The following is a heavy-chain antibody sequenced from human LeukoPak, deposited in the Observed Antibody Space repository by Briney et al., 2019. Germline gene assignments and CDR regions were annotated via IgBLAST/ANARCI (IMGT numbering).Heavy chain of an antibody. Sequence: SETLSLTCAVYGGSFSGYYWSWIRQPPGKGLEWIGEINHSGSTNYNPSLKSRVTISVDKSKNQFSLKLSSVTAADTAVYYCARGELLRYFDYWGQGTLVTVSS. D-gene: IGHD1-26*01. CDR3: ARGELLRYFDY. CDR1: GGSFSGYY. J-gene: IGHJ4*02. V-gene: IGHV4-34*01. CDR2: INHSGST.